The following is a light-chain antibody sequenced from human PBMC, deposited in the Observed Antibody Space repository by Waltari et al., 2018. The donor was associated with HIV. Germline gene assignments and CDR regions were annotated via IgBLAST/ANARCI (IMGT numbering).Light chain of an antibody. CDR3: QQYSDWPLT. V-gene: IGKV3-15*01. CDR1: QSLGNN. Sequence: EVLMMPSPATLSVSLGIRVTLSCRANQSLGNNVAWYQQRPCQAPRLLVYEASTRAPDSPTRFTGSGSGTKFTLTIISLQSEDFGVYFCQQYSDWPLTFGGGTKVEI. J-gene: IGKJ4*01. CDR2: EAS.